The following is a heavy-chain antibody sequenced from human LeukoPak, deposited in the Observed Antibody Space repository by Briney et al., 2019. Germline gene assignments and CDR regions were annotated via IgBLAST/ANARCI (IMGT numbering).Heavy chain of an antibody. D-gene: IGHD3-22*01. V-gene: IGHV3-64*04. CDR2: ISTDGGST. Sequence: QPGGSLRLSCSASGFTFSTSPMHWVRQAPGKGLEYVSAISTDGGSTYYADSVKGRFTISRDNSKNTLYLQMNSLRAEDTAVYYCARGGDSSYYGDYWGQGTLDTVSS. J-gene: IGHJ4*02. CDR3: ARGGDSSYYGDY. CDR1: GFTFSTSP.